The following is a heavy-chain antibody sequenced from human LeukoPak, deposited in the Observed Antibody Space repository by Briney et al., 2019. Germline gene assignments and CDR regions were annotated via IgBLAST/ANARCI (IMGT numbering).Heavy chain of an antibody. CDR2: IRYDGSNK. Sequence: PGGSLRLSCAASGFTFSSYGMHWVRQAPGKGLEWVAFIRYDGSNKYYADSVKGRFTISRDNSKNTLYLQVNSLRAEDTAVYYCAKYRLGTALYDAFDIWGQGTMVTVSS. V-gene: IGHV3-30*02. D-gene: IGHD4-11*01. J-gene: IGHJ3*02. CDR3: AKYRLGTALYDAFDI. CDR1: GFTFSSYG.